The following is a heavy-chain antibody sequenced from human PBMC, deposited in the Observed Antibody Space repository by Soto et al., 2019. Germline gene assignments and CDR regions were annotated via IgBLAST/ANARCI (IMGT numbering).Heavy chain of an antibody. CDR3: AREVGYCTVGSCYTYFHH. CDR1: GYTFASYT. D-gene: IGHD2-8*02. V-gene: IGHV1-3*01. J-gene: IGHJ1*01. CDR2: INAGNGNT. Sequence: GASVKVSCKASGYTFASYTIHWVRQAPGQGLEWMGWINAGNGNTKYSQKFQGRVSITRDTSASTAYMQLTSLRSEDTAVYYCAREVGYCTVGSCYTYFHHWGQGTLVTVSS.